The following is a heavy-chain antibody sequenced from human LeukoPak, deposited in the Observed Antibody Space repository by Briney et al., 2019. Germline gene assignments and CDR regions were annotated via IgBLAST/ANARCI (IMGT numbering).Heavy chain of an antibody. CDR3: AREITMVRGVMGYFDY. CDR1: GFTFSSYG. V-gene: IGHV3-23*01. Sequence: HPGGSLRLSCTASGFTFSSYGMSWVRQAPGKGLEWVSAISGSGGSTYYADSVKGRFTISRDNSKNTLYLQMNSLRAEDTAVYYCAREITMVRGVMGYFDYWGQGTLVTVSS. CDR2: ISGSGGST. D-gene: IGHD3-10*01. J-gene: IGHJ4*02.